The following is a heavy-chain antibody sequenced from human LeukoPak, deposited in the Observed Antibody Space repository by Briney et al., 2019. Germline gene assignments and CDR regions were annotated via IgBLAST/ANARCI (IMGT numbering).Heavy chain of an antibody. CDR1: GGSISSSNW. J-gene: IGHJ3*02. Sequence: SGTLSLTCAVSGGSISSSNWWSWVRQPPGKGLEWIGEVYHGGSTNYNPSLKSRVTISVDKSKNQFSLKLSSVTAADTAVYYCARHKVAWIQLWLAVSDAFDIWGQGTMVTVSS. CDR2: VYHGGST. D-gene: IGHD5-18*01. V-gene: IGHV4-4*02. CDR3: ARHKVAWIQLWLAVSDAFDI.